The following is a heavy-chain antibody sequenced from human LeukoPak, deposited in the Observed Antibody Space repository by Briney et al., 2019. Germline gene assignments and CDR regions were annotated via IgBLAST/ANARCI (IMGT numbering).Heavy chain of an antibody. CDR1: EFTFSAYA. D-gene: IGHD3-22*01. J-gene: IGHJ6*02. Sequence: GGSLRLSCAASEFTFSAYAMHWVRQAPGKGLEWVAVISYDGSIKYYVESVKGRFTISRDNSKNTLYLQMNSLRAEDTAVYYCAKDLTYYDSSGYYGPPYYYYGMDVWGQGSTVTVSS. CDR3: AKDLTYYDSSGYYGPPYYYYGMDV. CDR2: ISYDGSIK. V-gene: IGHV3-30*04.